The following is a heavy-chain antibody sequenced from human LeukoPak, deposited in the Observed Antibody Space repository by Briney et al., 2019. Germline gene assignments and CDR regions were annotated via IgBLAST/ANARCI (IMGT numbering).Heavy chain of an antibody. Sequence: GRPLRLSCAGSGFIFNNYAMHWVRQPPGKGLEWVSGISWNSGSIDYADSVKGRFTISRNNAKNSLYLQMNSLRVEDTAFYYCAKDNRRHYTSGPNPDSLHWGQGALVTVSS. V-gene: IGHV3-9*01. CDR3: AKDNRRHYTSGPNPDSLH. CDR2: ISWNSGSI. CDR1: GFIFNNYA. D-gene: IGHD6-19*01. J-gene: IGHJ4*02.